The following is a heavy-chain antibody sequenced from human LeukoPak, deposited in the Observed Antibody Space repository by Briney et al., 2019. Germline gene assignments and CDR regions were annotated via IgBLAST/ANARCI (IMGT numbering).Heavy chain of an antibody. J-gene: IGHJ6*04. CDR2: ISGGGDTT. D-gene: IGHD3-9*01. Sequence: GGSLRLSCVASGFTFNNYAMTWVCQAPGKGPEWVSIISGGGDTTFYTDSVKGRFTISRDNSKNTLYLQMNSLRVEDTAVYYCAKDGRYFDWLSLSFMDVWGKGTTVTVSS. V-gene: IGHV3-23*01. CDR1: GFTFNNYA. CDR3: AKDGRYFDWLSLSFMDV.